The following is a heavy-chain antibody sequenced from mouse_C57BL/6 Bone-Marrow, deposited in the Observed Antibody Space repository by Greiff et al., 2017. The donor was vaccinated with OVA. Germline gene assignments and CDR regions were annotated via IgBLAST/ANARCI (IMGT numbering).Heavy chain of an antibody. D-gene: IGHD2-1*01. Sequence: EVKLQEAGAELVRPGDSVKLSCTASGFNIKDDYMHWVKQRPEQGLEWIGWIDPENGDTEYASKFQGKATITADTSSNTAYLQLSSLTSEDTAVYYCTTYADLLTLDYWGQGTTLTVSS. CDR3: TTYADLLTLDY. V-gene: IGHV14-4*01. CDR1: GFNIKDDY. CDR2: IDPENGDT. J-gene: IGHJ2*01.